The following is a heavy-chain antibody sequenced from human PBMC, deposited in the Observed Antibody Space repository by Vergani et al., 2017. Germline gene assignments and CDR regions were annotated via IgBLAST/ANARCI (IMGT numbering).Heavy chain of an antibody. V-gene: IGHV3-30-3*01. J-gene: IGHJ3*02. CDR3: ARGGGVVVVAAKDAFDI. CDR1: GFTFSSYA. D-gene: IGHD2-15*01. Sequence: QVQLVESGGGVVQPGRSLRLSCAASGFTFSSYAMHWVRQAPGKGLEWVAVISYDGSNKYYADSVKGRFTISRDNSKNTRYLQMNSLRAEDTAVYYCARGGGVVVVAAKDAFDIWGQGTMVTVSS. CDR2: ISYDGSNK.